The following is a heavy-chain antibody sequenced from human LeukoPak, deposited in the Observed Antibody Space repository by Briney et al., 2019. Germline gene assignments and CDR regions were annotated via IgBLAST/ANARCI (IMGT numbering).Heavy chain of an antibody. Sequence: PSETLSLTCTVSGGSVSSGNYYWNWIRQPPGKGLEWIGYIYYRGNTNYNPSLKSRVTISVDTSKSQFSLKLSSVAAADTAVYYCASAGPGGSEGYWGQGTLVTVSS. CDR1: GGSVSSGNYY. V-gene: IGHV4-61*01. CDR2: IYYRGNT. J-gene: IGHJ4*02. D-gene: IGHD1-14*01. CDR3: ASAGPGGSEGY.